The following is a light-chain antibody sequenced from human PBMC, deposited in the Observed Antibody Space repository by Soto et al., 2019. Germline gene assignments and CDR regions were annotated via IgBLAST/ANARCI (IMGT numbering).Light chain of an antibody. CDR1: QSVSSSY. V-gene: IGKV3-20*01. J-gene: IGKJ4*02. Sequence: EIALTKSPGTLSLSPGERATLSCRASQSVSSSYLAWYQQKPGHAPRLLIYGASSWATGIADRFSGSGSGTVFPLIISRLEPEEFALYYCPQYGSSPCTFGEGTKVDIK. CDR3: PQYGSSPCT. CDR2: GAS.